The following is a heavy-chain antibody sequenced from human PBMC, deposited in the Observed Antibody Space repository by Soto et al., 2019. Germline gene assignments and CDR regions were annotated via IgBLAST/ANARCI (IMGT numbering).Heavy chain of an antibody. Sequence: QVQLVQSGAEVKKPGSSVKVSCKASGGTFSSYTISWVRQAPGQGLEWMGRIIPILGIANYAQKFQGRVRITADKSTSTAYMELSSLRSEDTAVYYCARGSSGYYSLPFDYWGQGTLVTVSS. D-gene: IGHD3-22*01. V-gene: IGHV1-69*02. CDR3: ARGSSGYYSLPFDY. CDR1: GGTFSSYT. J-gene: IGHJ4*02. CDR2: IIPILGIA.